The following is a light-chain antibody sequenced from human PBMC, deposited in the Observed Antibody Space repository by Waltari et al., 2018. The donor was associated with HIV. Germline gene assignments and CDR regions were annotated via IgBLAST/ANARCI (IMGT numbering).Light chain of an antibody. J-gene: IGLJ3*02. CDR1: SGSIGRKY. CDR2: ENT. V-gene: IGLV6-57*04. CDR3: QSYDDNNSWI. Sequence: NFMLTQPHSVSESPGQTTTFSCTRNSGSIGRKYVQWSQQRPGSAPIIVIFENTKRPSGVPDRFSGSIDSSSNSASLTISGLKTEDEATYYCQSYDDNNSWIFGGGTMLTVL.